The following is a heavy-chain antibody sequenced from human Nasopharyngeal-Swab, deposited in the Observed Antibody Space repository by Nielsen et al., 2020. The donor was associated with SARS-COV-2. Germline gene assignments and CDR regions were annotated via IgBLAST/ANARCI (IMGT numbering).Heavy chain of an antibody. Sequence: GESLKISCVVSGLTFGRYSMNWVRQAPGKGLEWISYISSGSSSIYYTDSVKGRFTISRDNAKNSLFLQMSSLTAEDTAVYYCARRYCSGVSCYSDYWGQGTPVTVSS. J-gene: IGHJ4*02. CDR3: ARRYCSGVSCYSDY. CDR2: ISSGSSSI. V-gene: IGHV3-48*04. CDR1: GLTFGRYS. D-gene: IGHD2-15*01.